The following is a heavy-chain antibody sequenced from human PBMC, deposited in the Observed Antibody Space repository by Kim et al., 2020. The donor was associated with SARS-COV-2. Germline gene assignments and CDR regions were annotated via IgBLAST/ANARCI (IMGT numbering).Heavy chain of an antibody. CDR3: TRNLVGDGDIGH. CDR2: ITYNGSTT. V-gene: IGHV3-30*03. Sequence: GGSLRLSCAASGFTFNRHLMHWVRQAPGKGLEWVALITYNGSTTRYTDSVKGRFTVSRDNSKKAVYLQMNSLRADATAVYYCTRNLVGDGDIGHWGQGTRVTVSP. D-gene: IGHD2-15*01. J-gene: IGHJ4*02. CDR1: GFTFNRHL.